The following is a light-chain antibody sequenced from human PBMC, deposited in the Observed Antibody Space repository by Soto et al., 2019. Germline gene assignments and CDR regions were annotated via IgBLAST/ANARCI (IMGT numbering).Light chain of an antibody. CDR1: QSVSSSY. Sequence: EIVFTQSPGTLSLSPGERATLSCRASQSVSSSYLAWYQQKPGQAPRLLIYGASSRATGVPDRFSGSGSGTDFTLTISRLEPEDFAVYYCRQYGRSGFTFGAGTKVDIK. J-gene: IGKJ3*01. CDR3: RQYGRSGFT. V-gene: IGKV3-20*01. CDR2: GAS.